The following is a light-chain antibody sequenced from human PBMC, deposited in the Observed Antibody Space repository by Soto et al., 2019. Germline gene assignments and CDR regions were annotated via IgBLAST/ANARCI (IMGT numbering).Light chain of an antibody. CDR1: SSDVGGYNY. J-gene: IGLJ2*01. CDR2: DVS. V-gene: IGLV2-14*01. CDR3: SSYTSSRTLV. Sequence: QSALTQPASVSGSPGQSITISCTGTSSDVGGYNYLSWYQQHPGKAPKLMIYDVSNRPSGVSNRFSGSKSGNTASLTISGLQAEDEADSYCSSYTSSRTLVFGGGTKLSVL.